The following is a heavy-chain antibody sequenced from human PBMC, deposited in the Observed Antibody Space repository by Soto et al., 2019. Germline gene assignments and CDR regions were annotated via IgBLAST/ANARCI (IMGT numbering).Heavy chain of an antibody. CDR1: GFTSTSYW. J-gene: IGHJ6*04. CDR3: ARVDYLDSVDFYYRMDV. CDR2: IYPGDSDP. V-gene: IGHV5-51*01. Sequence: GVSLMISCEGSGFTSTSYWVAWVCQMPGKGLEWMGIIYPGDSDPRYSPSFQCHVTISADQPLSTAYLPCGSLKASGSALYYYARVDYLDSVDFYYRMDVWGTGSTVTVSS. D-gene: IGHD2-15*01.